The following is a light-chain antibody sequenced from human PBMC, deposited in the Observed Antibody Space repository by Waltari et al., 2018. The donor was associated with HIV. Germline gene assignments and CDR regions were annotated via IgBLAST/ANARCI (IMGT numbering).Light chain of an antibody. CDR2: GAS. V-gene: IGKV3-20*01. J-gene: IGKJ5*01. CDR3: QQYGTSRVT. Sequence: EIVLTQSPGTLSLSPGERATLSCRASQTVTSSYLAWYQLKPGQAPRLLISGASSRASCIPDRFSGSGSGTDFTLTISRLEPEDFAVYYCQQYGTSRVTFGQGTRLEIK. CDR1: QTVTSSY.